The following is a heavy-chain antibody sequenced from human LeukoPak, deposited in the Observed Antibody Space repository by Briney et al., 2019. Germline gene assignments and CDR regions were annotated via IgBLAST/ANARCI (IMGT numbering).Heavy chain of an antibody. D-gene: IGHD1-26*01. J-gene: IGHJ4*02. CDR2: VFLKIRSP. Sequence: SVRVSCKSTGGTFTNYGFTWVRQAPGQGLEWIGVVFLKIRSPNYAQRFQDRVTITADRSTNTTYLDLSRLTSDDTAAYYCARGSSGSHTLDDWGQGTLVTVFS. CDR1: GGTFTNYG. V-gene: IGHV1-69*06. CDR3: ARGSSGSHTLDD.